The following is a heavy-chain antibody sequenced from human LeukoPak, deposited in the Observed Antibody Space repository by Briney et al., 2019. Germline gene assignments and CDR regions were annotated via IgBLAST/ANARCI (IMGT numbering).Heavy chain of an antibody. Sequence: ASVKVSFKASGYTFTSYDIYMVRLATGPGHEWMGWMNPNRGNTGNSQKFQGRVTMTRNTSISTAYMELRSLRSEDTAVYYCARASVTIFGVFVADYYYGMDVWGQGTTVTVSS. CDR3: ARASVTIFGVFVADYYYGMDV. D-gene: IGHD3-3*01. V-gene: IGHV1-8*01. CDR1: GYTFTSYD. CDR2: MNPNRGNT. J-gene: IGHJ6*02.